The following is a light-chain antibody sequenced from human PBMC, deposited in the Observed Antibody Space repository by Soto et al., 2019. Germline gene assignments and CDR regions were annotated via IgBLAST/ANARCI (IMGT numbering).Light chain of an antibody. V-gene: IGKV3-20*01. CDR1: QTVTGSS. CDR3: QQYGRSPFT. CDR2: DAS. J-gene: IGKJ3*01. Sequence: EIVLTQSPGTLSLSPGERVTLSCRASQTVTGSSFAWYQHKPGQAPRLLIYDASSRATGIPDRFSGSGSGTDFTLTISRLEPEEYALYYCQQYGRSPFTFGPGTRVDIK.